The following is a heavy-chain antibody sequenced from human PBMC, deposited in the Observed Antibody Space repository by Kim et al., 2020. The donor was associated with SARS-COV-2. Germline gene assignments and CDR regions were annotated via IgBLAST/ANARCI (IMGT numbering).Heavy chain of an antibody. CDR3: ARSALRRGTGTRGDNRDY. CDR1: GGSFSGYY. CDR2: INHSGST. V-gene: IGHV4-34*01. J-gene: IGHJ4*02. Sequence: SETLSLTCAVYGGSFSGYYWSWIRQPPGKGLEWIGEINHSGSTNYNPSLKSRVTISVDTSKNQFSLKLSSVTAADTAVYYCARSALRRGTGTRGDNRDYCGQGALVTVSS. D-gene: IGHD1-7*01.